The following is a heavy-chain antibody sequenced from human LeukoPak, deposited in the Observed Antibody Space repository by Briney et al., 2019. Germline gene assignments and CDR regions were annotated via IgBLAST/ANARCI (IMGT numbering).Heavy chain of an antibody. CDR3: ARAGYYYDSSGYYSGPPDC. CDR1: GGSFSGYY. CDR2: INHSGST. V-gene: IGHV4-34*01. D-gene: IGHD3-22*01. J-gene: IGHJ4*02. Sequence: SETLSLTCAVYGGSFSGYYWSWIRQPPGKGLEWIGEINHSGSTNYNPSLKSRVTISVDTSKNQFSLKLSSVTAADTAVYYCARAGYYYDSSGYYSGPPDCWGQGTLVTVSS.